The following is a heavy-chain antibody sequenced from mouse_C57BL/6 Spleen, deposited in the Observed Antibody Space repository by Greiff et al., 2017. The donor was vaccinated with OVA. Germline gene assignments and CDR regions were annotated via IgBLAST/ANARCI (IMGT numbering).Heavy chain of an antibody. CDR2: ISSGSSTI. CDR3: ARRFITTVVAPYFDV. Sequence: EVMLVESGGGLVKPGGSLKLSCAASGFTFSDYGMHWVRQAPEKGLEWVAYISSGSSTIYYADTVKGRFTISRDNAKNTLFLQMTSLRSEDTAMYYCARRFITTVVAPYFDVWGTGTTVTVSS. CDR1: GFTFSDYG. V-gene: IGHV5-17*01. J-gene: IGHJ1*03. D-gene: IGHD1-1*01.